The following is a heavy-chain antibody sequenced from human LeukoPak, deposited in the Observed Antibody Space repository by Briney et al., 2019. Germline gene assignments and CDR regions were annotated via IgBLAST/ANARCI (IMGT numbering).Heavy chain of an antibody. CDR2: IIPIFGTA. V-gene: IGHV1-69*13. CDR3: AREGSRDFWSGPVYYFDY. CDR1: GGTFSSYA. J-gene: IGHJ4*02. D-gene: IGHD3-3*01. Sequence: RASVKVSCKASGGTFSSYAISWVRQAPGQGLEWMGGIIPIFGTANYAQKFQGRVTITADESTSTAYMELSSLRSEDTAVYYCAREGSRDFWSGPVYYFDYWGQGTLVTVSS.